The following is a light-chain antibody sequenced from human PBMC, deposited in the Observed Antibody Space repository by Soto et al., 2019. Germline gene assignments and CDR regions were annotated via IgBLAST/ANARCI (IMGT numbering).Light chain of an antibody. CDR3: QQYSDNWT. V-gene: IGKV1-5*03. Sequence: DIQMTQSPSTLSASVGDRVTITCRASQSISSWLAWYQQKPGTAPKLLIYKASTLQSGVPSRFSGSGSGTESTLTISSLQPDDFATYYCQQYSDNWTFGQGTK. CDR2: KAS. J-gene: IGKJ1*01. CDR1: QSISSW.